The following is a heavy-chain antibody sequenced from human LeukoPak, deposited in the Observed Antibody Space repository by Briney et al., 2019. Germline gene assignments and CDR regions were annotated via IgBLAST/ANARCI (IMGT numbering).Heavy chain of an antibody. CDR1: GFTITTYA. Sequence: PGGSLRLSCAASGFTITTYAMSWVRQAPGKGLECVSTISGSGVGAYYADSVKGRFTISRDNSNNTLYLQVNSLRAEDTAVYYCAKADYYDFDSWGQGTLVTVPS. D-gene: IGHD3-10*01. CDR2: ISGSGVGA. CDR3: AKADYYDFDS. J-gene: IGHJ4*02. V-gene: IGHV3-23*01.